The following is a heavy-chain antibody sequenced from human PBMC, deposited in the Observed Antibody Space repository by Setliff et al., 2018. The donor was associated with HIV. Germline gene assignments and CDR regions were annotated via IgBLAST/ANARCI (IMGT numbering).Heavy chain of an antibody. D-gene: IGHD5-18*01. V-gene: IGHV4-59*08. CDR2: IYYSGST. CDR3: ARRDGYSLVY. CDR1: GGSISSHY. Sequence: PSETLSLTCTVSGGSISSHYWSWIRQPPGKGLEWIGSIYYSGSTDYNPSLKSRVTISVDTSKNQVSLKLSSMTAADTAVYYCARRDGYSLVYWGQGTLVTVSS. J-gene: IGHJ4*02.